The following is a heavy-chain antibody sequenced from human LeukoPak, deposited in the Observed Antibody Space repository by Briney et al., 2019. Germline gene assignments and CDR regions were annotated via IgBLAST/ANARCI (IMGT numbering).Heavy chain of an antibody. J-gene: IGHJ4*02. V-gene: IGHV4-34*01. CDR3: ARGGGAYVPYYFDY. CDR2: INHSGST. CDR1: GGSFSGYY. D-gene: IGHD2-21*01. Sequence: SETLSLTCAVYGGSFSGYYWSWIRQPPGKGLEWIGEINHSGSTNYNPSLKSRVTISEDTSKNQFSLKLSSVTAADTAVYYCARGGGAYVPYYFDYWGQGTLVTVSS.